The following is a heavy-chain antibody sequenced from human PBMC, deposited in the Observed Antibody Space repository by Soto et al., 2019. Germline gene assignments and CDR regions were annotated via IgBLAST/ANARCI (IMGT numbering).Heavy chain of an antibody. Sequence: GASVKVSCKASGYTFTSYYMHWVRQAPGQGLEWMGIINPDGGSTRYAPNFQGRVTMTRDTSTSTVYMELSSLRSEDTAVYYCAKAPRGGVIIITFSAHIDSWGQGTLVTVSS. CDR3: AKAPRGGVIIITFSAHIDS. CDR2: INPDGGST. V-gene: IGHV1-46*01. CDR1: GYTFTSYY. J-gene: IGHJ4*02. D-gene: IGHD3-3*01.